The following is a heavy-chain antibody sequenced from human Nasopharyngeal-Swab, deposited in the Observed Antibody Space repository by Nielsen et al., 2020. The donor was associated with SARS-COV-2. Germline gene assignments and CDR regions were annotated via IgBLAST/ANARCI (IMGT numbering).Heavy chain of an antibody. Sequence: WIRPERGKGLEREENISSSGSTIYYADSVKGRFTISRDNAKNSLYLQMNSLRAEDTAVYYCARAGNFWSGYYRSYYYGMDVWGQGTTVTVSS. V-gene: IGHV3-11*01. J-gene: IGHJ6*02. CDR2: ISSSGSTI. CDR3: ARAGNFWSGYYRSYYYGMDV. D-gene: IGHD3-3*01.